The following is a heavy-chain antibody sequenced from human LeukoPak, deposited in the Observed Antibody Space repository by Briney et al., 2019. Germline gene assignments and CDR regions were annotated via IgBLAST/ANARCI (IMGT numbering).Heavy chain of an antibody. J-gene: IGHJ4*02. Sequence: PGGSLRLSCAASGFTFSNYGMHWVRQAPGKGLEWVSSISSSSSYIYYADSVKGRFTISRDNAKNSLYLQMNSLRAEDTAVYYCARAGYGNFDYWGQGTLVTVSS. D-gene: IGHD5-12*01. CDR1: GFTFSNYG. CDR3: ARAGYGNFDY. V-gene: IGHV3-21*01. CDR2: ISSSSSYI.